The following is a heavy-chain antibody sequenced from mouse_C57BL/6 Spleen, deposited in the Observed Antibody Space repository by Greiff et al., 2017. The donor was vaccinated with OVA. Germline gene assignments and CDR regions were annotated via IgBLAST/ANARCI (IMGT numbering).Heavy chain of an antibody. CDR3: ARGTPFTTVVAEAMDY. D-gene: IGHD1-1*01. CDR2: IDPSDSET. Sequence: QVQLQQPGAELVRPGSSVKLSCKASGYTFTSYWMHWVKQRPIQGLEWIGNIDPSDSETHYNQKFKDKATLTVDKSSSTAYMQLSSLTSEDSAVYYGARGTPFTTVVAEAMDYWGQGNSDTVSS. J-gene: IGHJ4*01. V-gene: IGHV1-52*01. CDR1: GYTFTSYW.